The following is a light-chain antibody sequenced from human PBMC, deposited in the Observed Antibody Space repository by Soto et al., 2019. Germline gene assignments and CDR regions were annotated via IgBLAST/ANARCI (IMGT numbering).Light chain of an antibody. CDR1: QSVSSY. J-gene: IGKJ1*01. CDR3: QQRSNWPPGRT. Sequence: EIVLTQSPATLSLSPGERATLSCRASQSVSSYFAWYQQKPGRAPRLLIYDASNKATGIPARFSGSGSGTDFTLTISSLEPEDFAVYYCQQRSNWPPGRTCGLGTKVEIK. CDR2: DAS. V-gene: IGKV3-11*01.